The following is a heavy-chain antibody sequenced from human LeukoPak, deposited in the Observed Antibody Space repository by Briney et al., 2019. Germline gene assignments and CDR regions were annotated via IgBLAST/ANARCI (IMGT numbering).Heavy chain of an antibody. V-gene: IGHV3-7*01. J-gene: IGHJ4*02. CDR2: INPDGSQK. CDR3: AAWTDRGYNF. Sequence: GGSLRLSCAASGFTFSGPWMNWVRQAPGKGLEWVANINPDGSQKRFVDSVMGRFTMSRDNAKNSLYLQMNSLRVEDTAVFYCAAWTDRGYNFWGQGTLVTVSS. CDR1: GFTFSGPW. D-gene: IGHD5-24*01.